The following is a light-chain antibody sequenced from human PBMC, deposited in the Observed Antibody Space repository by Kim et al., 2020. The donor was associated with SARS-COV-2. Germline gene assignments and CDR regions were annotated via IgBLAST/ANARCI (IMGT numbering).Light chain of an antibody. J-gene: IGLJ2*01. V-gene: IGLV1-44*01. CDR2: GYN. Sequence: PGQRVTISCSGSSSNIGSVNWYQHLPGTAPKLLIYGYNQRPSGVPDRFSGSKSGTSASLAISGLQTEEEAQDDCGAWKDRQNGRVFGGGTRLTVL. CDR1: SSNIGS. CDR3: GAWKDRQNGRV.